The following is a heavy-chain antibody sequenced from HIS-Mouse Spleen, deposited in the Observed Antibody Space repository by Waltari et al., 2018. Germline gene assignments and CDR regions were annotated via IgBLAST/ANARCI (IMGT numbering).Heavy chain of an antibody. CDR3: AQNYYGSGSYYY. J-gene: IGHJ4*02. V-gene: IGHV3-23*01. D-gene: IGHD3-10*01. CDR2: SRGSGGST. CDR1: GFTFSSYA. Sequence: EVQLLESGGGLVQPGGSLRLSCAASGFTFSSYAMSWVRQAPWKGLGWVSASRGSGGSTYYADSVKGRFTISRDNSKNTLYLQMNSLRAEDTAVYYCAQNYYGSGSYYYWGQGTLVTVSS.